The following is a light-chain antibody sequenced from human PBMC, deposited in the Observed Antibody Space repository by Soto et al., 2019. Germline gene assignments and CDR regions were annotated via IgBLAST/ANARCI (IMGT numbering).Light chain of an antibody. CDR2: GAS. J-gene: IGKJ5*01. CDR1: HSVSSY. CDR3: QQQGRSWIT. Sequence: IVLTQSAATLAFSXGERATLWSRGRHSVSSYLALYQQKPGXAPRLLLYGASSMAQGSPHRFSCSGSVTDFTRTISRREPEDFAVYYCQQQGRSWITFGQGTRLEIK. V-gene: IGKV3-20*01.